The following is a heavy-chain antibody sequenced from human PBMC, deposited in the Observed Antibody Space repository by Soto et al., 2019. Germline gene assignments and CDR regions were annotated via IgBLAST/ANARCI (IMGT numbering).Heavy chain of an antibody. V-gene: IGHV4-30-4*01. Sequence: SETLSLTCTVSGGSMRSDDYYWSWIRQPPGKGLEWIGYIYHSGTTYYNPSLQSRVSISLDTSKNQFSLKLSSVTAADTAVYYCARVRAYSYGYEDYWGQGALVTVSS. CDR2: IYHSGTT. D-gene: IGHD5-18*01. CDR1: GGSMRSDDYY. J-gene: IGHJ4*02. CDR3: ARVRAYSYGYEDY.